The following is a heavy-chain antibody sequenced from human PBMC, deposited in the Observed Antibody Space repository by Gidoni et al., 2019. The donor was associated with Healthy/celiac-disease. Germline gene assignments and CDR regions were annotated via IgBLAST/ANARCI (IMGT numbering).Heavy chain of an antibody. D-gene: IGHD2-15*01. CDR3: ATPPPGYCSGGSCYRFDY. CDR1: GFTFSSYA. CDR2: ISYDGSNK. Sequence: QVQLVESGGGVVQPGRSLRLSCAASGFTFSSYAMHWVRQDPGKGLEWVAVISYDGSNKYYADSVKGRFTISRDNSKNTLYLQMNSLRAEDTAVYYCATPPPGYCSGGSCYRFDYWGQGTLVTVSS. J-gene: IGHJ4*02. V-gene: IGHV3-30-3*01.